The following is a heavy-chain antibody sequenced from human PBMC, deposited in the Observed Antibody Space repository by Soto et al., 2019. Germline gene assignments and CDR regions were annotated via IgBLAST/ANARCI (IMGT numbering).Heavy chain of an antibody. V-gene: IGHV3-23*01. CDR1: GFTFSSYA. CDR3: ASRTVGWYFDL. J-gene: IGHJ2*01. D-gene: IGHD4-17*01. CDR2: ISGSGGST. Sequence: EVQLLESGGGLVQPGGSLRLSCAASGFTFSSYAMSWVRQAPGKGLEWVSAISGSGGSTYYADSVKGRFTISRDNSKNTLYLQMNSRRAEDTAVDYCASRTVGWYFDLWGRGTLVTVSS.